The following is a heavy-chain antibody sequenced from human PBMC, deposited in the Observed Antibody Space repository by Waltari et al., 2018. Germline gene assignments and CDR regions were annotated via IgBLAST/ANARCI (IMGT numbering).Heavy chain of an antibody. CDR2: INPYSGGT. Sequence: QVQLVQSGAAVKKPGASVKVSCKASGYTFTGHYLHWVRQAPGQGLEWMGWINPYSGGTNYAQNFQDRVTMTRDTSISTAYMELSRLRSDDTAVYYCARDCDRGNSNTFDYWGQGTLVTVSS. V-gene: IGHV1-2*02. CDR1: GYTFTGHY. CDR3: ARDCDRGNSNTFDY. D-gene: IGHD2-21*02. J-gene: IGHJ4*02.